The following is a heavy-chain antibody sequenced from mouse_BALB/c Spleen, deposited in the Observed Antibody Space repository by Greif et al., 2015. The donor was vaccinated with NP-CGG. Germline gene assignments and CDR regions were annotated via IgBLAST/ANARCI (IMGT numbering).Heavy chain of an antibody. D-gene: IGHD1-1*01. CDR2: INPSTGYT. CDR1: GYTFTSYW. Sequence: QVPLQQSGAELAKPGASGKMSCKASGYTFTSYWMHWVKQRPGQGLEWIGYINPSTGYTEYNQKFKDKSTLTADKSSSTAYMQLSSLTSEDSAVYYCASSYYYGSSYDAMDYWGQGTSVTVSS. V-gene: IGHV1-7*01. J-gene: IGHJ4*01. CDR3: ASSYYYGSSYDAMDY.